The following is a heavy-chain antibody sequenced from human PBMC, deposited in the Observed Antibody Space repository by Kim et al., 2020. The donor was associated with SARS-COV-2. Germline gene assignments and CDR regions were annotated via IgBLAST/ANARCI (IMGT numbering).Heavy chain of an antibody. V-gene: IGHV4-39*01. Sequence: DYNPSLKGRVTISVDTSKRQFSRGLSSVTAADAAVYYCARHLRNWYFDLWGRGTLVTVSS. CDR3: ARHLRNWYFDL. J-gene: IGHJ2*01.